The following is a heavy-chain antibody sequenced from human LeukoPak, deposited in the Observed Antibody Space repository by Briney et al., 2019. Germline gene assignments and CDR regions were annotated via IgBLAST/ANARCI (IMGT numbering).Heavy chain of an antibody. D-gene: IGHD3-10*02. J-gene: IGHJ6*04. CDR2: ISSSGSTI. Sequence: GGSLRLSCAASGFTFSSYEMNWVRQAPGKGLEWVSYISSSGSTIYYADSVKGRFTISRDNAKNSLYLQMYSLRAEDTAVYYCAELGITMIGGVWGKGTTVTISS. CDR3: AELGITMIGGV. V-gene: IGHV3-48*03. CDR1: GFTFSSYE.